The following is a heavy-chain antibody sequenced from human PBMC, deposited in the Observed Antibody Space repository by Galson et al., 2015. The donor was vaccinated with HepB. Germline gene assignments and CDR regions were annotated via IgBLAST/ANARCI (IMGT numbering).Heavy chain of an antibody. CDR2: ISYDGSNK. J-gene: IGHJ4*02. CDR3: ARDQQRLARSDY. CDR1: GFTFSSYA. D-gene: IGHD6-25*01. V-gene: IGHV3-30-3*01. Sequence: SLRLSCAASGFTFSSYAMHWVRQAPGKGLEWVAVISYDGSNKYYADSAKGRFTISKDNSKNTLYLQMNSLRAEDTAVYYCARDQQRLARSDYWGQGTLVTVSS.